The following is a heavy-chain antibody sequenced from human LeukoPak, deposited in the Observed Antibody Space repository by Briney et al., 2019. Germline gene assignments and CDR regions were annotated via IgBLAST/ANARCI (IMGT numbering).Heavy chain of an antibody. V-gene: IGHV4-4*02. Sequence: PSGTLSLTCAVSGGSISSNNWWSWVRQPPGKGLEWIGSIYHSGSTYYNPSLKSRVTISVDTSKNQFSLKLSSVTAADTAVYYCARAIEVVAMTPFDYWGQGTLVTVSS. D-gene: IGHD2-15*01. J-gene: IGHJ4*02. CDR2: IYHSGST. CDR3: ARAIEVVAMTPFDY. CDR1: GGSISSNNW.